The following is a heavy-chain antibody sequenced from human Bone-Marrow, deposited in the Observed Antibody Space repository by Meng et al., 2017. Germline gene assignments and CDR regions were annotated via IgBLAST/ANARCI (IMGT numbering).Heavy chain of an antibody. CDR3: ARVLAYYYDSSGYSPYDAFDI. V-gene: IGHV1-2*06. J-gene: IGHJ3*02. Sequence: ASVKVSCKASGYTFTGYYMHWVRQAPGQGLEWMGRINPNSGGTNYAQKFQGRVTMTRDTSISTAYIELSRLRSDDTAVYYCARVLAYYYDSSGYSPYDAFDIWGQGTRVT. CDR1: GYTFTGYY. D-gene: IGHD3-22*01. CDR2: INPNSGGT.